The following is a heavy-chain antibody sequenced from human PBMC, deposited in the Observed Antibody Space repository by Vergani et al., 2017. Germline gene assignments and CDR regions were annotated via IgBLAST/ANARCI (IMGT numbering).Heavy chain of an antibody. V-gene: IGHV3-23*01. Sequence: EVQLLESGGGLVQPGGSLRLSCAASGFTFSSCGMSWVRQAPGKGLEWVSAISGSSVNTNSADSVEGRFTISRANTMNALYLQMNSLEAEDTAIYYCAKARGYSSGYFDLWGRGTLVSVSS. CDR1: GFTFSSCG. J-gene: IGHJ2*01. CDR2: ISGSSVNT. D-gene: IGHD5-18*01. CDR3: AKARGYSSGYFDL.